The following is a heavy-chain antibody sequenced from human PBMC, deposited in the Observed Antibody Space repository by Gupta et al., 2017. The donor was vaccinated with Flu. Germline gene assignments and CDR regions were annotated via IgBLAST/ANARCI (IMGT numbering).Heavy chain of an antibody. D-gene: IGHD3-10*01. CDR3: ARDLRSITMVRGASDTEGYYYGMDV. V-gene: IGHV4-31*03. Sequence: QVQLQESGPGLVKPSQTLSLTCTVSGGSISSGGYYWSWIRQHPGKGLEWIGYIYYSGSTYYNPSLKSRVTISVDTSKNQFSLKLSSVTAADTAVYYCARDLRSITMVRGASDTEGYYYGMDVWGQGTTVTVSS. J-gene: IGHJ6*02. CDR1: GGSISSGGYY. CDR2: IYYSGST.